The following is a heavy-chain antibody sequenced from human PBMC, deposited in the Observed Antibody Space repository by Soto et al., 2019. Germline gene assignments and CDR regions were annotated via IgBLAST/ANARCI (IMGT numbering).Heavy chain of an antibody. CDR3: ARMDYYGSCRPKGFDP. Sequence: QAQLVQSGAEVQNPGASVKVSCKASGYHFTSYDITWVRQATGQGPEWMGWRNTNGGNTGYAQKFQGRVIMTRDTSISTAYMELSDLTSEETAVYYCARMDYYGSCRPKGFDPWGQGNLVTVSS. CDR2: RNTNGGNT. J-gene: IGHJ5*02. D-gene: IGHD3-10*01. CDR1: GYHFTSYD. V-gene: IGHV1-8*01.